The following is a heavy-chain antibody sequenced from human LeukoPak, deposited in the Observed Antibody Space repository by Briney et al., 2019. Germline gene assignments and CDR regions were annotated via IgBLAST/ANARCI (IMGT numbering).Heavy chain of an antibody. Sequence: KPSETLSLTCAVYGGSFSGYYWSWIRQPAGKGLEWIGRIYTSGSTNYNPSLKSRVTMSVDTSKNQFSLKLSSVTAADTAVYYCASLYSSSWPDYWGQGTLVTVSS. CDR3: ASLYSSSWPDY. J-gene: IGHJ4*02. D-gene: IGHD6-13*01. V-gene: IGHV4-59*10. CDR2: IYTSGST. CDR1: GGSFSGYY.